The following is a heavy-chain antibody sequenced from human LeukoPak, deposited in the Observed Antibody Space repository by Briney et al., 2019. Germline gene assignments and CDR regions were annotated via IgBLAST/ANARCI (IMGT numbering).Heavy chain of an antibody. CDR3: ARSVPSLDYLFDS. V-gene: IGHV4-59*08. Sequence: SETLSLTCSVSGGSISSYYWTWIRQLPGKGLEWIGYIYNSGITNYNPSLKSRVTVSVDTSKNQFSLRLTSVTAADTAVYYCARSVPSLDYLFDSWGHGTLVTVSS. D-gene: IGHD4-11*01. J-gene: IGHJ5*01. CDR2: IYNSGIT. CDR1: GGSISSYY.